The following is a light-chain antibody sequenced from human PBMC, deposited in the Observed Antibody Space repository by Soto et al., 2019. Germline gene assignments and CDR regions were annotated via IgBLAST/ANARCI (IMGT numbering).Light chain of an antibody. CDR2: DAS. J-gene: IGKJ5*01. V-gene: IGKV3-11*01. CDR3: QQRGNWPLIT. CDR1: HSVNNY. Sequence: EIVLTQSPATLSLSPGERATLCCRASHSVNNYLAWYQHKPGQAPRLLIYDASNRATGIPARFSGSGSGTDFTLTISSLEPEDFAVYYCQQRGNWPLITFGQGTRLEIK.